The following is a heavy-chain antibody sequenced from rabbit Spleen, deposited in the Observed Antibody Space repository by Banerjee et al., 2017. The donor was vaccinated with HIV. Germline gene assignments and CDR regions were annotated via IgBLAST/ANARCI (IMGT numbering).Heavy chain of an antibody. CDR1: GFSFNSGYD. CDR2: AYAGSSGST. CDR3: ARADGDSRLVKL. V-gene: IGHV1S40*01. D-gene: IGHD7-1*01. Sequence: VESGGDLVKPGAPLTLTCTASGFSFNSGYDMCWVRQAPGKGLEWVACAYAGSSGSTYSATWAKGRFTISKTSSTTVTLQMTSLTAADTATYFCARADGDSRLVKLWGPGTLVTVS. J-gene: IGHJ4*01.